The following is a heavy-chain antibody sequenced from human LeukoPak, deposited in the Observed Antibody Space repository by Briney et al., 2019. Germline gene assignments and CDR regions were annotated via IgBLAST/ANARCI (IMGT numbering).Heavy chain of an antibody. J-gene: IGHJ4*02. CDR3: AKDSRDGYSYPYFDY. CDR1: GFTFSSYA. Sequence: GGSLRLSCAASGFTFSSYAMSWVRQAPGKGLEWVSAISGSGGSTYYADSVKGRFTISRDNSKNTLYLQMNSLRAEDTAVYYCAKDSRDGYSYPYFDYWAREPWSPSPQ. CDR2: ISGSGGST. D-gene: IGHD5-18*01. V-gene: IGHV3-23*01.